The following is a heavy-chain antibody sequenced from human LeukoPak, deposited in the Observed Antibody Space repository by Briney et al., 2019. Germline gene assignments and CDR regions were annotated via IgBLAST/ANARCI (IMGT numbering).Heavy chain of an antibody. Sequence: SQTLSLTCTVSGGSISSGSYYWSWIRQPAGKGPEWIGRIYTSGSTNYNPSLKSRVTISVDTSKNQFSLKLSSVTAADTAVYYCARDSPTRAAAAHSSFFDYWGQGTLVTVSS. J-gene: IGHJ4*02. D-gene: IGHD6-13*01. V-gene: IGHV4-61*02. CDR2: IYTSGST. CDR1: GGSISSGSYY. CDR3: ARDSPTRAAAAHSSFFDY.